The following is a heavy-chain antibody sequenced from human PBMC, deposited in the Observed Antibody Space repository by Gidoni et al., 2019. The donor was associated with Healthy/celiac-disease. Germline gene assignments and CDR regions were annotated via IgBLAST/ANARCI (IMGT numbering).Heavy chain of an antibody. CDR2: IYYSGST. J-gene: IGHJ4*02. D-gene: IGHD2-2*02. CDR1: GGSISSYY. Sequence: QVQLQESGPGLVKPSETLSLTCTVSGGSISSYYWSWIRQPPGKGLEWIGYIYYSGSTNYNPSLKSRVTISVDTSKNQFSLKLSSVTAADTAVYYCARAGGYCSSTSCYRLDYWGQGTLVTVSS. CDR3: ARAGGYCSSTSCYRLDY. V-gene: IGHV4-59*01.